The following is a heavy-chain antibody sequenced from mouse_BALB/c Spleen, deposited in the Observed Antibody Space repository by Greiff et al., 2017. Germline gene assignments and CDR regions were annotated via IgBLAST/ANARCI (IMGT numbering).Heavy chain of an antibody. J-gene: IGHJ2*01. CDR2: ISSGSSTI. CDR1: GFTFSSFG. CDR3: AYGHCDY. D-gene: IGHD1-1*02. V-gene: IGHV5-17*02. Sequence: EVQGVESGGGLVQPGGSRKLSCAASGFTFSSFGMHWVRQAPEKGLEWVAYISSGSSTIYYADTVKGRFTISRDNPKNTLFLQMTSLRSEDTAMYYCAYGHCDYWGRGTTLTVSS.